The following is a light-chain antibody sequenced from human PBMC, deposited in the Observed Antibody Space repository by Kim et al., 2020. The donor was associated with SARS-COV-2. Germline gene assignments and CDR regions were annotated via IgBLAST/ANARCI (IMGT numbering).Light chain of an antibody. CDR1: RDITDY. Sequence: DIQMTQSPSSLSASVGDRVTITCQASRDITDYLNWYQHKPGQAPRLLIYDASRLETGVPSRFSGSGSGTHFTFTISSLQPEDIATYYCQQYDNLPRTFGQGTKVDIK. J-gene: IGKJ2*02. CDR3: QQYDNLPRT. CDR2: DAS. V-gene: IGKV1-33*01.